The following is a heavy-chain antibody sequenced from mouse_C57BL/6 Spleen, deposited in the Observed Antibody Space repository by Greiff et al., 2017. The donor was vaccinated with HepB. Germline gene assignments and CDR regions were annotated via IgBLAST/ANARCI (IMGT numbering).Heavy chain of an antibody. CDR1: GFTFSDYG. D-gene: IGHD2-1*01. CDR3: ARNGNQGAMDY. J-gene: IGHJ4*01. Sequence: EVQWVESGGGLVKPGGSLKLSCAASGFTFSDYGMHWVRQAPEKGLEWVAYISSGSSTIYYADTVKGRFTISRDNAKNTLFLQMTSLRSEDTAMYYCARNGNQGAMDYWGQGTSVTVSS. CDR2: ISSGSSTI. V-gene: IGHV5-17*01.